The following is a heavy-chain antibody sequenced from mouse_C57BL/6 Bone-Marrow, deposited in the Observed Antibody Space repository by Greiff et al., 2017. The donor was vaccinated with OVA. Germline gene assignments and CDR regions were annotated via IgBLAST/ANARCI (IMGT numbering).Heavy chain of an antibody. CDR1: GYTFTSYW. V-gene: IGHV1-50*01. D-gene: IGHD1-1*01. CDR2: IDPSDSYT. CDR3: ARNYYGSTLWYFDV. J-gene: IGHJ1*03. Sequence: QVQLKQPGAELVKPGASVKLSCKASGYTFTSYWMQWVKQRPGQGLEWIGEIDPSDSYTNCNQKFKGKATLTVDTSSSTAYMQLSSLTSEDSAVYYCARNYYGSTLWYFDVWGTGTTVTVSS.